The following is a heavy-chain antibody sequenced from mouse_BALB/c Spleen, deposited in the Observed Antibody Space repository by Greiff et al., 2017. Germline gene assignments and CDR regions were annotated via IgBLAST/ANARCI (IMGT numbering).Heavy chain of an antibody. CDR3: ARWSSYGFAY. D-gene: IGHD1-1*01. Sequence: EVQLQQSGPGLVKPSQSLSLTCTVTGYSITSDYAWNWIRQFPGNKLEWMGYISYSGSTSYNPSLKSRISITRDTSKNQFFLQLNSVTTEDTATYYCARWSSYGFAYWGQGTLVTVSA. CDR2: ISYSGST. V-gene: IGHV3-2*02. CDR1: GYSITSDYA. J-gene: IGHJ3*01.